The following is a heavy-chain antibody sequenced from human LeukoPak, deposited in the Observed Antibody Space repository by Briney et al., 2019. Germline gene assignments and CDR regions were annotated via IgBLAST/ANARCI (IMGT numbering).Heavy chain of an antibody. J-gene: IGHJ4*02. CDR2: IYYSGST. Sequence: SDTLSLTCTVPGVSISSTTLYWCWIRQSPGKGLEWIGTIYYSGSTYYNRSLKRRVTISLDTSKNQFSLRLTSVTAADMAIYYCAGAPAGGSDWLSPFDFWGQGTLVTVSS. V-gene: IGHV4-39*01. D-gene: IGHD3-9*01. CDR3: AGAPAGGSDWLSPFDF. CDR1: GVSISSTTLY.